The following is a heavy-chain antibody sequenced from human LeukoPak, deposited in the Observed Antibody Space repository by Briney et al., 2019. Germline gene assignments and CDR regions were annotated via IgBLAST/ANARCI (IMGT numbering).Heavy chain of an antibody. J-gene: IGHJ4*02. CDR1: RGAISGYY. D-gene: IGHD2-21*02. CDR2: IHYTGRT. CDR3: ARFRDCGGDCYFLDY. Sequence: PSETLSLTCTVSRGAISGYYWSWIRQPPGQGLEWLGNIHYTGRTNYDSSLKTRVTISVDTSQNQISLKLSSVTAADTAVYYCARFRDCGGDCYFLDYWGQGTLVTVPS. V-gene: IGHV4-59*01.